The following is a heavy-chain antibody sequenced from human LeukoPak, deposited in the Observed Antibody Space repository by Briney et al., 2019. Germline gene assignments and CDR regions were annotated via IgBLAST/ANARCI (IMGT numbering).Heavy chain of an antibody. J-gene: IGHJ4*02. CDR1: GFTFSSYG. CDR2: IWYDGSNK. V-gene: IGHV3-33*01. D-gene: IGHD7-27*01. Sequence: GGSLRLSCAASGFTFSSYGMHWVRQAPGKGLEWVAVIWYDGSNKYYADSVKGRFTISRDNSKNTLFLQLNSLRPEDTALYLCARDLMWGFDYWGQGTLVTVSS. CDR3: ARDLMWGFDY.